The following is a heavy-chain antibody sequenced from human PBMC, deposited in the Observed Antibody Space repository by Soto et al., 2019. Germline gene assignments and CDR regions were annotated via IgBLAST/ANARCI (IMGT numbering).Heavy chain of an antibody. V-gene: IGHV1-69*13. CDR3: ARFSVAAAGNVWFDP. Sequence: SVKVSCKASGGTFSSYAISWVRQAPGQGLEWMGGIIPIFGTANYAQKFQGRVTITADESTSTAYMGLSSLRSEDTAVYYCARFSVAAAGNVWFDPWGQGTLVTVSS. CDR2: IIPIFGTA. D-gene: IGHD6-13*01. J-gene: IGHJ5*02. CDR1: GGTFSSYA.